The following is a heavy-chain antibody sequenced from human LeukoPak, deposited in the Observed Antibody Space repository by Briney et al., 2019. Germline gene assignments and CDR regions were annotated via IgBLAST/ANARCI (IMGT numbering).Heavy chain of an antibody. D-gene: IGHD1/OR15-1a*01. Sequence: PSETLSLTCTVSGGSISSSSYYWGWIRQPPGKGLEWIGSIYYSGSTYYNPSLKSRVTISVDTSKNQFSLKLSSVTAADTAVYYCARRRWNNAFDIWGQGTMVTVSS. CDR1: GGSISSSSYY. CDR2: IYYSGST. CDR3: ARRRWNNAFDI. V-gene: IGHV4-39*01. J-gene: IGHJ3*02.